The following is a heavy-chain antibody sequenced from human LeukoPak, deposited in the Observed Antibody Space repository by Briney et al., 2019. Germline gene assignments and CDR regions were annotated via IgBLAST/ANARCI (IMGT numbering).Heavy chain of an antibody. V-gene: IGHV3-73*01. CDR1: GFTFSGST. Sequence: GGSLRLSCAASGFTFSGSTMHWVRQASGKGLEWVGRIRSKGNDYATAYAASVKGRFTISRDDSKNTAYLQMNSLKTEDTAVYYCTSYYYYDSSSPIGLVWYWGQGTLVTVSS. CDR2: IRSKGNDYAT. CDR3: TSYYYYDSSSPIGLVWY. J-gene: IGHJ4*02. D-gene: IGHD3-22*01.